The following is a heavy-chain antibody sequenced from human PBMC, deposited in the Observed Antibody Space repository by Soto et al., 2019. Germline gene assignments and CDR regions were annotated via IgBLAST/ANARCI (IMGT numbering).Heavy chain of an antibody. Sequence: PGESLKISCKGSGYSFTSYWIGWVRQMPGKGLEWMGIIYPGDSDTRYSPSFQGQVTISADKSISTAYLQWSSLKASDTAMYYCARLPKSYCGGDCSYYYYYGMDVWGQGTTVTVSS. D-gene: IGHD2-21*02. V-gene: IGHV5-51*01. CDR2: IYPGDSDT. CDR3: ARLPKSYCGGDCSYYYYYGMDV. CDR1: GYSFTSYW. J-gene: IGHJ6*02.